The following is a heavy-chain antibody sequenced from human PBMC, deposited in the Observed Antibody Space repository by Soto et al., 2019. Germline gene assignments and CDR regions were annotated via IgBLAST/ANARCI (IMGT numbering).Heavy chain of an antibody. J-gene: IGHJ6*03. Sequence: GGSLRLSCAASGFTFSSYAMSWVRQAPGKGLEWVSAISGSGGSTYYADSVKGRFTISRDNSKNTLHLQMNSLRAEDTAVYYFADMLREYSGYVSLRFPYMDVWGKGTTVTVSS. D-gene: IGHD5-12*01. V-gene: IGHV3-23*01. CDR3: ADMLREYSGYVSLRFPYMDV. CDR1: GFTFSSYA. CDR2: ISGSGGST.